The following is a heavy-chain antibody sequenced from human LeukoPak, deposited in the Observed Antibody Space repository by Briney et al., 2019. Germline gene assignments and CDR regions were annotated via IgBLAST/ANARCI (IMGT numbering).Heavy chain of an antibody. D-gene: IGHD3-3*01. CDR1: GFTFSSYS. J-gene: IGHJ4*02. V-gene: IGHV3-21*01. CDR3: ASDNWYAFWSAPTWAY. CDR2: ISSSSSYI. Sequence: GGSLRLSCAASGFTFSSYSMNWVRQAPGKGLEWVSSISSSSSYIYYADSVKGRFTISRDNAKNSLFLQMNSLRAEDTAVYYCASDNWYAFWSAPTWAYWGQGTLVTVSS.